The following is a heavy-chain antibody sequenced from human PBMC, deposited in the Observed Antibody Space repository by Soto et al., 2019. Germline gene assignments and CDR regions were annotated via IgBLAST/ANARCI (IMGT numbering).Heavy chain of an antibody. CDR1: GGSISSGDYY. CDR2: IYYSGST. Sequence: SETLTLTCTVSGGSISSGDYYWSWIRQPPGKGLEWIGYIYYSGSTYYNPSLKSRVTISVDTSKNQFSLKLSSVTAADTAVYYCARVPLVVVTAILWFDPWGQGTLVTVSS. V-gene: IGHV4-30-4*01. D-gene: IGHD2-21*02. CDR3: ARVPLVVVTAILWFDP. J-gene: IGHJ5*02.